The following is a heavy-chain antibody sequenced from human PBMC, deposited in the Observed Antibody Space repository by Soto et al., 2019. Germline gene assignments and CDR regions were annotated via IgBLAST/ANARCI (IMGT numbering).Heavy chain of an antibody. J-gene: IGHJ6*03. D-gene: IGHD6-19*01. Sequence: QVQLVQSGAEVKKPGASVKVSCKASGYTFTSYDINWVRQATGQGLEWMGWMNPNSGNTGYAQKFQGRVTMTRNTSISTAYMELSSLRSEDTAVYYCARVHPKAVAGTFEWWYYYYYMDVWGKGTTVTVSS. V-gene: IGHV1-8*01. CDR3: ARVHPKAVAGTFEWWYYYYYMDV. CDR2: MNPNSGNT. CDR1: GYTFTSYD.